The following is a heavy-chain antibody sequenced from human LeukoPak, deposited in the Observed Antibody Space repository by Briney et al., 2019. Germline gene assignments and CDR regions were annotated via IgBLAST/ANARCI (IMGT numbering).Heavy chain of an antibody. CDR1: GGSISSSSYY. CDR2: IYYSGST. D-gene: IGHD3-3*01. Sequence: SETLSLTCTVSGGSISSSSYYWGWIRQPPGKGLEWIGSIYYSGSTYYNPSLKSRVTISVDTSKNQFSLKLSYVTAADTAVYYCARHITIFGVVIKGGSYYFDYWGQGTLVTVSS. CDR3: ARHITIFGVVIKGGSYYFDY. V-gene: IGHV4-39*01. J-gene: IGHJ4*02.